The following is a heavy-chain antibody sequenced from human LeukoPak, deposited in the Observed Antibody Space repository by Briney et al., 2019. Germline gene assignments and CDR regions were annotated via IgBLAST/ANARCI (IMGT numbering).Heavy chain of an antibody. CDR1: GFTFSSYA. V-gene: IGHV3-23*01. J-gene: IGHJ4*02. Sequence: GRSLRLSCAASGFTFSSYAMRWVRQAPGQGLEWVSAISGSGKTYYPDSVKGRFTISRDNSKNTLFLQMNGLRAEDTAVYYCAKERDAKGYFDYWGQGTLVTVSS. CDR3: AKERDAKGYFDY. CDR2: ISGSGKT.